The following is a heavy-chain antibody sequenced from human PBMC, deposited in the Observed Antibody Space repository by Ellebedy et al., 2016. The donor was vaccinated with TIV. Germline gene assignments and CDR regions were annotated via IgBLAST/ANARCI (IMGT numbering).Heavy chain of an antibody. CDR1: GFTFSDHY. J-gene: IGHJ6*02. Sequence: GESLKISCAASGFTFSDHYMNWVRQAPGKGLEWVGFIRSKFYGETTEYATSMKGRFTISRDDSENSVYLQMNSLKTEDTAVYYCARDPRGGSGWYRGGLDVWGQGTTVTVSS. D-gene: IGHD6-19*01. V-gene: IGHV3-72*01. CDR3: ARDPRGGSGWYRGGLDV. CDR2: IRSKFYGETT.